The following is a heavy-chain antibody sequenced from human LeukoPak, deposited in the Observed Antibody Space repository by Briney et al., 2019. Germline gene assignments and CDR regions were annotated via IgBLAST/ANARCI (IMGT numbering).Heavy chain of an antibody. CDR2: ISAYNGNT. Sequence: ASVKVSCKASGYTFTSYGISWVRQAPGRGLEWMGWISAYNGNTNYAQKLQGRVTMTTDTSTSTAYMELRSLRSDDTAVYYCARDPRWLVFGQDDAFDIWGQGTMVTVSS. D-gene: IGHD6-19*01. J-gene: IGHJ3*02. CDR3: ARDPRWLVFGQDDAFDI. V-gene: IGHV1-18*01. CDR1: GYTFTSYG.